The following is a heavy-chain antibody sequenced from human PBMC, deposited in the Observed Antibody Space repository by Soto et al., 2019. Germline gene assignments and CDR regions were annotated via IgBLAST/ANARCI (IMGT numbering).Heavy chain of an antibody. J-gene: IGHJ4*02. CDR2: INPSGGST. CDR3: AHSGSYERWLGY. V-gene: IGHV1-46*01. Sequence: QVHLVQSGAEVKKPGASVKVSCKASGYTFTSYYMHCVRQSPGQGLEWMGIINPSGGSTSYAQKFQGRVTITRDTSTRTVYLELSSLRSDDTAVYYCAHSGSYERWLGYWGQGTLVTVSS. CDR1: GYTFTSYY. D-gene: IGHD1-26*01.